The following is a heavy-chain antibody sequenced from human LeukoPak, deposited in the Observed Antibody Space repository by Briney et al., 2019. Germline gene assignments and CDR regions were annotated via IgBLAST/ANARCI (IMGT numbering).Heavy chain of an antibody. CDR3: ATYYYDSSGYRHFDWYFDL. CDR2: FDPEDGET. D-gene: IGHD3-22*01. CDR1: GYTLTELS. Sequence: GASVKVSCKVSGYTLTELSMHWVRQAPGKGLEWMGGFDPEDGETIYAQKFQGRVTMTEDTSTDTAYTELSSLRSEDTAAYYCATYYYDSSGYRHFDWYFDLWGRGTLVTVSS. J-gene: IGHJ2*01. V-gene: IGHV1-24*01.